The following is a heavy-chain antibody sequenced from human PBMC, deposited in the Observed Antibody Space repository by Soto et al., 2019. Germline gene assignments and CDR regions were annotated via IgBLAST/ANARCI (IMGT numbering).Heavy chain of an antibody. CDR3: AKVAKRAAAGRYEYYKYGMDV. CDR1: GFAFSTYA. J-gene: IGHJ6*02. D-gene: IGHD6-13*01. CDR2: ISGSGGSS. Sequence: GSLRLSCAAAGFAFSTYAMTWVRQAPGKGLEWVSVISGSGGSSYYAASVKGRFTISRDNSKNTLFLQMNGLRAEDTAVYYCAKVAKRAAAGRYEYYKYGMDVWGQGTTVTVSS. V-gene: IGHV3-23*01.